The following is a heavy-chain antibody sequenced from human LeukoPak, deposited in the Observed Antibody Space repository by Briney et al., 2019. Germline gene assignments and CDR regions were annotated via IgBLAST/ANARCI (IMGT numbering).Heavy chain of an antibody. CDR1: GITFSDAW. Sequence: PGGSLRLSCEASGITFSDAWMSWVRQVPGKGLEWIALLKSKTDGETSDYAAPVKGRFTVSRNDAENTLFLQMDSLKIDDTAVYHCIPNLDYWGQGTLVTVSS. CDR3: IPNLDY. CDR2: LKSKTDGETS. D-gene: IGHD1-1*01. J-gene: IGHJ4*02. V-gene: IGHV3-15*01.